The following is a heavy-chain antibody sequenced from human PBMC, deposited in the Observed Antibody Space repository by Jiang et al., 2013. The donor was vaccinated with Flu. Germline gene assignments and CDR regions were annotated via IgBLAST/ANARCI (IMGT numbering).Heavy chain of an antibody. V-gene: IGHV4-38-2*01. Sequence: SETLSLTCAVSGYSISSGSYWGWMRQPPGKGLEWIGSIFQSGSTNYNPSLKSRVTISVDTSKNQFSLKLSSVTAADTAVYYCAGPGTEYYYDSSGYHAWFDPWGQGTLVTVSS. CDR3: AGPGTEYYYDSSGYHAWFDP. CDR2: IFQSGST. D-gene: IGHD3-22*01. CDR1: GYSISSGSY. J-gene: IGHJ5*02.